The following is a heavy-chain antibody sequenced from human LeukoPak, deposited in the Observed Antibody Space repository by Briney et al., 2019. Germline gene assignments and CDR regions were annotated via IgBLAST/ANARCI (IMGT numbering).Heavy chain of an antibody. V-gene: IGHV1-18*01. CDR3: ARAGIVVVVAAQGDVFDI. CDR2: ISAYNANT. D-gene: IGHD2-15*01. Sequence: ASVKVSCMASVYSSSSYGISWVPQAPGQGLEWMGWISAYNANTNYVQKFQGRVTMTTDTSTSTAYMELRSLRSDDTAVYYCARAGIVVVVAAQGDVFDIWGQGTMVTVSS. J-gene: IGHJ3*02. CDR1: VYSSSSYG.